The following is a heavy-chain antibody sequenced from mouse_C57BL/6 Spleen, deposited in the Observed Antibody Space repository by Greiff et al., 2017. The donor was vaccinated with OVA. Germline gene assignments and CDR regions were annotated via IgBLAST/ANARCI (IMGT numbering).Heavy chain of an antibody. CDR2: IYPGDGDT. Sequence: VQLQQSGPELVKPGASVKISCKASGYAFSSSWMNWVKQRPGKGLEWIGRIYPGDGDTNYNGKFKGKATLTADKSSSTAYMQLSSLTSEDSAVYFCARGGPTTVGDYWGQGTTLTVSS. V-gene: IGHV1-82*01. J-gene: IGHJ2*01. D-gene: IGHD1-1*01. CDR1: GYAFSSSW. CDR3: ARGGPTTVGDY.